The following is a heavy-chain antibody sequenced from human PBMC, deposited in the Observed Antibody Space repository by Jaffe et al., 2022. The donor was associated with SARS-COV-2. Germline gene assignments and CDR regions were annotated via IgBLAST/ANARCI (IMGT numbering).Heavy chain of an antibody. D-gene: IGHD3-3*01. CDR3: ARDRAPSITIFGVVIIPSYGMDV. V-gene: IGHV1-2*02. CDR1: GYTFTGYY. J-gene: IGHJ6*02. Sequence: QVQLVQSGAEVKKPGASVKVSCKASGYTFTGYYMHWVRQAPGQGLEWMGWINPNSGGTNYAQKFQGRVTMTRDTSISTAYMELSRLRSDDTAVYYCARDRAPSITIFGVVIIPSYGMDVWGQGTTVTVSS. CDR2: INPNSGGT.